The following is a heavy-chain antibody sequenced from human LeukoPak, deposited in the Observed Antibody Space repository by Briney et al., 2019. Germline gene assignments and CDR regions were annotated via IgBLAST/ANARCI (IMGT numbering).Heavy chain of an antibody. CDR2: INQGEGEK. CDR1: GFTLSSHW. D-gene: IGHD1-26*01. J-gene: IGHJ4*02. CDR3: ARGRFIAGTTAYYFDY. Sequence: GGSLRLSCAASGFTLSSHWMSWVRQAPGKGLEWVANINQGEGEKYYVDSVKGRFTISRDNAKKSLFLQMNSLRAEDTAVYYCARGRFIAGTTAYYFDYWGQGTLVTVSS. V-gene: IGHV3-7*03.